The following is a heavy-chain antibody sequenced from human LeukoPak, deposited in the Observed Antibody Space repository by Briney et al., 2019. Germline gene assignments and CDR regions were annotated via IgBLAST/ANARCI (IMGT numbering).Heavy chain of an antibody. V-gene: IGHV3-15*01. J-gene: IGHJ4*02. Sequence: GGSLRLSCVASGLTFSDDHVSWIRQAPGKGLEWVGRIKRKTDGGTTDYAAPVKGRFTISRDDSKNTLYLQMNSLKTEDTAVYYCTTGNWGPHWGQGTLVTVSS. CDR1: GLTFSDDH. CDR3: TTGNWGPH. CDR2: IKRKTDGGTT. D-gene: IGHD7-27*01.